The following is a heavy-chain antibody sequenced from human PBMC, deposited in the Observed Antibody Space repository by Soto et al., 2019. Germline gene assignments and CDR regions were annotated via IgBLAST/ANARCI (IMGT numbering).Heavy chain of an antibody. CDR3: AKVRAAATDIRYYFDY. D-gene: IGHD2-2*01. Sequence: GGSLRLSCAASGFTFSSYGMHWVRQAPGKGLEWVAVISYDGSNKYYADSVKGRFTISRDNSKNTLYLQMNSLRAEDTAVYYCAKVRAAATDIRYYFDYWGQGTLVTVSS. CDR2: ISYDGSNK. J-gene: IGHJ4*02. CDR1: GFTFSSYG. V-gene: IGHV3-30*18.